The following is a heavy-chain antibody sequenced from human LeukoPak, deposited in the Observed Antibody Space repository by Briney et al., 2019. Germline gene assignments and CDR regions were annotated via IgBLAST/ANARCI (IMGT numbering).Heavy chain of an antibody. D-gene: IGHD2-15*01. J-gene: IGHJ6*02. V-gene: IGHV3-11*06. CDR1: GFTFSDYY. CDR2: ISTRSTYK. Sequence: GGSLRLSCAASGFTFSDYYMSWIRQAPGKGLEWVSSISTRSTYKYYVDSVKGRFTISRDNANNSLYLQMDNLRAEDTAVYFCARPLRPLGYFYGMDVWGPGTTVIVSS. CDR3: ARPLRPLGYFYGMDV.